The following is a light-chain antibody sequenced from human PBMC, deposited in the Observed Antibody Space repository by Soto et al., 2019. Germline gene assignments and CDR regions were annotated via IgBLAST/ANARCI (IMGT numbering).Light chain of an antibody. CDR1: SSDVGGYNY. J-gene: IGLJ1*01. Sequence: QSVLTQPASVSGSPGQSITISCTGTSSDVGGYNYVSWYQQHPGRAPKLMIYEVSNRPSGVSNRFSGSKSGNTVSLTISGLQAEDEADYYCSSYTSRTTLVFGTGTKVTVL. CDR2: EVS. CDR3: SSYTSRTTLV. V-gene: IGLV2-14*01.